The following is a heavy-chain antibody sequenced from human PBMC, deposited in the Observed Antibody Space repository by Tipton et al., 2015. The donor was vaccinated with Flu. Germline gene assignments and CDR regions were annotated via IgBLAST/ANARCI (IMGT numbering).Heavy chain of an antibody. CDR1: GDSMRSDYF. J-gene: IGHJ5*01. D-gene: IGHD4-11*01. Sequence: TLSLTCTVSGDSMRSDYFWGWIRQPPGKGLEWIANIHHSGTTYFNPSLRSRVSIIRDKSKNQFSLKLSFVAAADTAVYYCARRDYSNYVSVPKNWFDSWGQGILVTVSS. V-gene: IGHV4-38-2*02. CDR2: IHHSGTT. CDR3: ARRDYSNYVSVPKNWFDS.